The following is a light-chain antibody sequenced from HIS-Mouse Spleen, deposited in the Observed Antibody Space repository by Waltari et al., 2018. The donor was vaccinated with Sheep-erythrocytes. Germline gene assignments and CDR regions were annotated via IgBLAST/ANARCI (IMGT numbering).Light chain of an antibody. J-gene: IGLJ2*01. CDR3: QAWDSSTAV. CDR2: QDS. Sequence: SYELTQPPSVSVSPGQTASITCSGDKLGDKYACWYQQKPGQSPVLVIYQDSKRPSGIPDGFSGSNAGNTATLTISGTQAMYEADYYCQAWDSSTAVFGGGTKLTVL. V-gene: IGLV3-1*01. CDR1: KLGDKY.